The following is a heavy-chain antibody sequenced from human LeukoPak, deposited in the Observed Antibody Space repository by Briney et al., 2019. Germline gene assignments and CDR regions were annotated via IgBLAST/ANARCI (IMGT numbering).Heavy chain of an antibody. J-gene: IGHJ6*02. CDR1: GFTFSSYG. Sequence: GRSLRLSCAASGFTFSSYGMHWVRQAPGKGLEWVAVISYDGSNKYYADSVKGRFTISRDNSKNTLYLQMNSLRAEDTAVYYCAREKSYCSSTSCYEGHYYYYGMDVWGQGTTVTVSS. CDR3: AREKSYCSSTSCYEGHYYYYGMDV. V-gene: IGHV3-30*03. CDR2: ISYDGSNK. D-gene: IGHD2-2*01.